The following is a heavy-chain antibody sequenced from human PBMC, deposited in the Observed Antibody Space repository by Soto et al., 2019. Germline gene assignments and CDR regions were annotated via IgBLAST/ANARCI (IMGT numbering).Heavy chain of an antibody. CDR2: ISAYNGNT. V-gene: IGHV1-18*01. J-gene: IGHJ3*02. D-gene: IGHD5-18*01. CDR1: GYTFTSYG. CDR3: ARDHSRQTWIQPWLVGPGLDI. Sequence: ASVKVSCKASGYTFTSYGISWLRQSPGQGLEWMGWISAYNGNTNYAQKLQGRVTMTTDTSTSTAYMELRSLRSDDTAVYYCARDHSRQTWIQPWLVGPGLDIWGQGTMVTVSS.